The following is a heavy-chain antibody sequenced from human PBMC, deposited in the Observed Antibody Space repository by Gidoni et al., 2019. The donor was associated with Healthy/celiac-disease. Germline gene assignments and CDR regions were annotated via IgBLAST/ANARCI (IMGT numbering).Heavy chain of an antibody. CDR1: GYSFTSYW. Sequence: VQLVQSGAEVKKPGESLKISCKGSGYSFTSYWIGWVRQMPGKGLEWMGIIYPGDYETRYSPSFQGQVTISADKSISTAYLQWSSLKASDTAMYYCARQRPYCSSTSCYTGHDAFDIWGQGTMVTVSS. CDR3: ARQRPYCSSTSCYTGHDAFDI. V-gene: IGHV5-51*01. CDR2: IYPGDYET. J-gene: IGHJ3*02. D-gene: IGHD2-2*02.